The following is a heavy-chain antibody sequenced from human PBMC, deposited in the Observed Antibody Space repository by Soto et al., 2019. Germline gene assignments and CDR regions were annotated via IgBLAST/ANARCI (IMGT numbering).Heavy chain of an antibody. D-gene: IGHD3-9*01. CDR1: GGSVSSSNW. J-gene: IGHJ5*02. CDR2: VYPSGST. Sequence: SETLSLTCAVSGGSVSSSNWWSWVRQPPGEGLEWNGEVYPSGSTNYNPYLKNRLTISLDKSTNQFSLKLSSVTAADTAVYFCAARFDAQKTIPWGQGALVTVSS. V-gene: IGHV4-4*02. CDR3: AARFDAQKTIP.